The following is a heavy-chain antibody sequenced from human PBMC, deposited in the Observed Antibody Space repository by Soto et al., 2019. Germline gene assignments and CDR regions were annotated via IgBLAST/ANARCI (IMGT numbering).Heavy chain of an antibody. Sequence: SETLSLTCTVSGDSISSYYWNWIRQPPGKGLEWIGYFSYTGTTNYNPSLKSRVTISADTSKNQFFLKLSSVTAADTAVYYCGRHLFSDVWGQGTTVTVSS. J-gene: IGHJ6*02. D-gene: IGHD2-21*01. CDR1: GDSISSYY. CDR3: GRHLFSDV. V-gene: IGHV4-59*08. CDR2: FSYTGTT.